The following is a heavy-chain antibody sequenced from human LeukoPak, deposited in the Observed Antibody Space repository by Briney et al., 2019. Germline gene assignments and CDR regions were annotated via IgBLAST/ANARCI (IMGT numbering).Heavy chain of an antibody. D-gene: IGHD3-16*01. Sequence: ASVTVSCTASGYTFTGYAMHWVRQAPGQRLEWMGWINAGNGNTKYSQKFQGRVTITRDTSASTAYMELSSLRSEDTAVYYCARLGLFGLRRAFDIWGQGTMVTVSS. J-gene: IGHJ3*02. CDR3: ARLGLFGLRRAFDI. CDR2: INAGNGNT. V-gene: IGHV1-3*01. CDR1: GYTFTGYA.